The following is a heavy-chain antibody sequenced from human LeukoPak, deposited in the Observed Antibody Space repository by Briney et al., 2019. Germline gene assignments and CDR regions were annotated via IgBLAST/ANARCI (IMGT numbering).Heavy chain of an antibody. V-gene: IGHV4-59*01. CDR2: ISYSGST. D-gene: IGHD6-13*01. Sequence: SQTLSLTCTVSGGSLSPYYWSWIRQSPGQGLEWIGYISYSGSTNSHPSLKSRVTISVDMSKPQFYLELSSVTAADTAVYYCAREIAAFDYWGQGTLVTVSS. J-gene: IGHJ4*02. CDR1: GGSLSPYY. CDR3: AREIAAFDY.